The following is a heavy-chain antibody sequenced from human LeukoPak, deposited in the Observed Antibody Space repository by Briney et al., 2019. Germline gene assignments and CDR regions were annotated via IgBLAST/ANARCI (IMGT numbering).Heavy chain of an antibody. CDR3: ARDYDFWSGYEVGP. CDR2: ISAYNGNT. D-gene: IGHD3-3*01. J-gene: IGHJ5*02. V-gene: IGHV1-18*01. Sequence: ASVKVSCKASGYTFTSYGISWVRQAPGQGLEWMGWISAYNGNTNYAQKLQGRVTMTTDTSTSTAYMELRSLRSDDTAVYYCARDYDFWSGYEVGPWGQGTLVTVSS. CDR1: GYTFTSYG.